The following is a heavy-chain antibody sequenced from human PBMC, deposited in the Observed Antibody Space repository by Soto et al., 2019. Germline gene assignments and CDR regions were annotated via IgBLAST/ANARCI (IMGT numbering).Heavy chain of an antibody. CDR2: ISYDGSNK. CDR3: AKDLSAIYCSGGSCPPPYFDY. D-gene: IGHD2-15*01. J-gene: IGHJ4*02. CDR1: GFTFSSYG. V-gene: IGHV3-30*18. Sequence: PGGSLRLSCAASGFTFSSYGMHWVRQAPGKGLEWVAVISYDGSNKYYADSVKGRFTISRDNSKNTLYLQMNSLRAEDTAVYYCAKDLSAIYCSGGSCPPPYFDYWGQGTLVTVSS.